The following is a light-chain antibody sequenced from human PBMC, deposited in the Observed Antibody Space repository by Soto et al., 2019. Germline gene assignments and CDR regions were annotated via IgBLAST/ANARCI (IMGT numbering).Light chain of an antibody. V-gene: IGKV1-5*01. Sequence: DIQMTQSPSTLSASVGDRVTITCRASQSISSWLAWYQQKPGKAPKLLIYDASSLESGVPSRFSGSGSGTEFSLTISSLQPDDFASYYCQRYRNHPWTFGQGTKVDIK. CDR2: DAS. CDR1: QSISSW. CDR3: QRYRNHPWT. J-gene: IGKJ1*01.